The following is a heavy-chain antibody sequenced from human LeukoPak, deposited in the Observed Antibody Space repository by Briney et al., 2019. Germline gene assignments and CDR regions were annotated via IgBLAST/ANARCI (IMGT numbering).Heavy chain of an antibody. D-gene: IGHD6-6*01. CDR2: ISYDGSNK. J-gene: IGHJ4*02. CDR1: GFTFSSYA. CDR3: AREESSSSGYYFDY. Sequence: PGGSLRLSCAASGFTFSSYAMHWVRQAPGKGLEWVAVISYDGSNKYYAGSVKGRFTISRDNAKNSLYLQMNSLRAEDTAVYYCAREESSSSGYYFDYWGQGALVTVSS. V-gene: IGHV3-30*04.